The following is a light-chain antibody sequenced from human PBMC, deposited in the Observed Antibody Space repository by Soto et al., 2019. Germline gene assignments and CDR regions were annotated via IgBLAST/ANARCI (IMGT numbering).Light chain of an antibody. CDR2: GAS. J-gene: IGKJ1*01. CDR3: HQRQSWPRT. CDR1: QSVSSN. V-gene: IGKV3-15*01. Sequence: IMRRQYPATLPVSPRERATLSCRASQSVSSNLAWYQQKPGQSPRLLIYGASTRATGVPARFSGSGSGTEFTLTISDVQPEDFALYYCHQRQSWPRTFGQGAKVDI.